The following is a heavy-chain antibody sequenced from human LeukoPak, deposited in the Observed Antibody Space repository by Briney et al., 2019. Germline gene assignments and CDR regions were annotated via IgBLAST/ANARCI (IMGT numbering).Heavy chain of an antibody. CDR3: ARGGPLRYFDWLLPNYYYYGMDV. J-gene: IGHJ6*02. D-gene: IGHD3-9*01. V-gene: IGHV1-8*01. Sequence: ASVKVSCKASGYTFTSYDINWVRQATGQGLEWMGWMNPNSGNTGYPQKFQGRVTMTRNTSISTAYMELSSLRSEDTAVYYCARGGPLRYFDWLLPNYYYYGMDVWGQGITVTVSS. CDR1: GYTFTSYD. CDR2: MNPNSGNT.